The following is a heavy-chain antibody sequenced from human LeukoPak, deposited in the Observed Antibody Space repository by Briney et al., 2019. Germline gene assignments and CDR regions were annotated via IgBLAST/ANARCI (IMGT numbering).Heavy chain of an antibody. D-gene: IGHD5-18*01. J-gene: IGHJ6*03. V-gene: IGHV3-23*01. Sequence: PGGSLRLSCAASGFTFSSYGMHWVRQAPGKGLEWVSTINDRGIATYYADSVKGRFTISRDNSKNTLSLQVSSLRAEDTAIYYCAKGLKTAVGPYKGYHYYMDVWGKGTTVTVSS. CDR1: GFTFSSYG. CDR3: AKGLKTAVGPYKGYHYYMDV. CDR2: INDRGIAT.